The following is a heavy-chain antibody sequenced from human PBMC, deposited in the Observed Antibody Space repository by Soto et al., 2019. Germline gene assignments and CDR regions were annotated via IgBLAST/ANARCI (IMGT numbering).Heavy chain of an antibody. Sequence: QVQLVQSGAEVKKPGSSVKVSCKASGGTFSSYAISWVRQAPGQGLEWMGGIIPIFGTANSAQKFQGRVTITADESTSTAYMELSSLRSEDTAVYYCARPGIAAAGKRGYYYGMDVWGQGTTVTVSS. J-gene: IGHJ6*02. CDR3: ARPGIAAAGKRGYYYGMDV. V-gene: IGHV1-69*01. CDR1: GGTFSSYA. CDR2: IIPIFGTA. D-gene: IGHD6-13*01.